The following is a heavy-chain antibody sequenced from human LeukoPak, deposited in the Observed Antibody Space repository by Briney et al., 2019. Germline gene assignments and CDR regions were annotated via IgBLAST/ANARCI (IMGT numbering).Heavy chain of an antibody. V-gene: IGHV3-11*01. CDR1: GFTFSDYY. J-gene: IGHJ4*02. D-gene: IGHD1-26*01. Sequence: PGGSLRLSCAASGFTFSDYYMSWIRQAPGKGLEWVSYISSSGSIIYYADSVKGRFTISRDNAKNSMYLQMNSLRAEDTAVYYCAKGRGSLVGYFDYWGQGTLVTVSS. CDR3: AKGRGSLVGYFDY. CDR2: ISSSGSII.